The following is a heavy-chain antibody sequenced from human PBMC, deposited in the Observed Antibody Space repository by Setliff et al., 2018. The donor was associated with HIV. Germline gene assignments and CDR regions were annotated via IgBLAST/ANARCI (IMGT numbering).Heavy chain of an antibody. CDR2: INDNGGA. D-gene: IGHD1-1*01. CDR1: GGSFSDYS. Sequence: SETLSLTCSVSGGSFSDYSWTWPRQPPGKGLEWIGHINDNGGANYNPSLTTRATISIATPKNQFFLELTSVTAADTAVYYCARGRYNGDSYSGGFYYFDHWDQGSLVTVSS. V-gene: IGHV4-34*01. J-gene: IGHJ4*02. CDR3: ARGRYNGDSYSGGFYYFDH.